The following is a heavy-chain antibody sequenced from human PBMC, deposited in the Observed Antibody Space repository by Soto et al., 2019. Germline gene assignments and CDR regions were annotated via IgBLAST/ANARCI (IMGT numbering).Heavy chain of an antibody. CDR1: EFTFSNYG. CDR3: ARDDEYSGNGMDV. J-gene: IGHJ6*02. V-gene: IGHV3-33*01. CDR2: ILNDGSNR. D-gene: IGHD3-10*01. Sequence: QVQLVESGGGMVQPGRSLRLSCAASEFTFSNYGMHWVRQAPGKGLEWVAVILNDGSNRYHADSVKDRFTISRDNSKNTLYLQMNSLGAEDTAVYYCARDDEYSGNGMDVWGQGTTVTVS.